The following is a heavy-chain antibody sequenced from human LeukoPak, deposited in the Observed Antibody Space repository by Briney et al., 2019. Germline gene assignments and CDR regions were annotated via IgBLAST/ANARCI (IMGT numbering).Heavy chain of an antibody. CDR1: GGSFSGYY. CDR3: ARVLLPVRFGMDV. V-gene: IGHV4-34*01. D-gene: IGHD3-10*01. Sequence: SETLSLTCAVYGGSFSGYYWSWIRQPPEKGLEWIGEINHSGSTNYNPSLKSRLTISVDTSKNQFSLKLSSVTAADTAVYYCARVLLPVRFGMDVWGQGTTVTVSS. CDR2: INHSGST. J-gene: IGHJ6*02.